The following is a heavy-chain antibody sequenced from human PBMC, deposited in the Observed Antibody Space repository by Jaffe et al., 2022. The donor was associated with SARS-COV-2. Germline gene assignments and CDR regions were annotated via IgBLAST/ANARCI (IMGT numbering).Heavy chain of an antibody. J-gene: IGHJ6*03. Sequence: QVHLQESGPGLVRSSETLSLTCFVSGGSMSTDYWSWVRQPPGKGLEWIGFISNSGNTNYNSSLKSRVTISADTSKNQFSLKLTSVTAADTAMYYCARVSVTLKPYSSYFYLDVWGKGTTVTVSS. CDR2: ISNSGNT. D-gene: IGHD2-15*01. CDR3: ARVSVTLKPYSSYFYLDV. V-gene: IGHV4-59*01. CDR1: GGSMSTDY.